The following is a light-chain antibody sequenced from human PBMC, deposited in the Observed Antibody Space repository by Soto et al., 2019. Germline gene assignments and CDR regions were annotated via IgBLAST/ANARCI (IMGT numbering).Light chain of an antibody. J-gene: IGKJ4*01. CDR3: QQYNNWLST. CDR2: GAS. V-gene: IGKV3-15*01. CDR1: QSVSSN. Sequence: EIVMTQSPATLSVSPGERATLSCRASQSVSSNLAWYQQKPGQAPRLLIYGASTRDTGIPARFSGTESGTQFTLTISSPQSEDVALYYCQQYNNWLSTFGGGTRVEIK.